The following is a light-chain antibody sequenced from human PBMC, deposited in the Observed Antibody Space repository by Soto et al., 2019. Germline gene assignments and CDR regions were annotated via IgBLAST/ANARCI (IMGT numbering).Light chain of an antibody. CDR2: DAS. V-gene: IGKV1-33*01. J-gene: IGKJ5*01. CDR3: QQYDNLQLT. Sequence: DIQRTQSPSSLSASVGDSVTITCQASQDINNYLNWYQQKSGKAPKLLIYDASDLETGVPSMFSGRGSGTDFTFTISSLQPEDIATYDCQQYDNLQLTVGTGTRREI. CDR1: QDINNY.